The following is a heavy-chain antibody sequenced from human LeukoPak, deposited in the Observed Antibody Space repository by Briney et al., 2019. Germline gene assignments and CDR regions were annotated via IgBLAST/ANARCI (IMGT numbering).Heavy chain of an antibody. V-gene: IGHV1-69*05. Sequence: GASVKVSCKASGGTFSSYAISWVRQAPGQGLEWMGGIIPIFGTANYAQKFQGRVTITRDTSASTAYMELSSLRSEDTAVYYCARVLAYCGGDCYYDYWGQGTLVTVSS. CDR3: ARVLAYCGGDCYYDY. CDR1: GGTFSSYA. CDR2: IIPIFGTA. J-gene: IGHJ4*02. D-gene: IGHD2-21*02.